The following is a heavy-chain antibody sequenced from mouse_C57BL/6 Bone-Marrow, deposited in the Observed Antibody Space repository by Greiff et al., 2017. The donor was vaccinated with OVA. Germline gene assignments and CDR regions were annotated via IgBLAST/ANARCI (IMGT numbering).Heavy chain of an antibody. CDR2: IWSGGST. J-gene: IGHJ3*01. Sequence: VQLQQSGPGLVQPSQSLSITCTVSGFSLTSYGVHWVRQSPGKGLEWLGVIWSGGSTDNNAAFISRLSIRKDNSKSQVFFKMNSLQADDTAIYYCARKGPYYSNSWFAYWGQGTLVTVSA. CDR3: ARKGPYYSNSWFAY. D-gene: IGHD2-5*01. V-gene: IGHV2-2*01. CDR1: GFSLTSYG.